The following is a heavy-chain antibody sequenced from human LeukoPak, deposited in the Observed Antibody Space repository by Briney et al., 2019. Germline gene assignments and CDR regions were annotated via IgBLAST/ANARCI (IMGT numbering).Heavy chain of an antibody. Sequence: ASVKVSCKASGYTFTGYYMHWVRQAPGQGFEWMGWINPNSGGTKYAQKFQDRVTMTSDTSISTAYMELSRLRSDGTAVYYCARDHLLFRQPPNWFDPWGQGTLVTVSS. J-gene: IGHJ5*02. V-gene: IGHV1-2*02. CDR3: ARDHLLFRQPPNWFDP. CDR1: GYTFTGYY. D-gene: IGHD1-14*01. CDR2: INPNSGGT.